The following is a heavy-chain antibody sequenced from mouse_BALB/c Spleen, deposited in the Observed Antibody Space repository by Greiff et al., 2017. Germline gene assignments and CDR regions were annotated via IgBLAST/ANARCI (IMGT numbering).Heavy chain of an antibody. CDR2: ISDGGSYT. CDR3: ARDPITTVVEGNAMDY. D-gene: IGHD1-1*01. Sequence: DVKLVESGGGLVKPGGSLKLSCAASGFTFSDYYMYWVRQTPEKRLEWVATISDGGSYTYYPDSVKGRFTISRDNAKNNLYLQMSSLKSEDTAMYYCARDPITTVVEGNAMDYWGQGTSVTVSS. J-gene: IGHJ4*01. CDR1: GFTFSDYY. V-gene: IGHV5-4*02.